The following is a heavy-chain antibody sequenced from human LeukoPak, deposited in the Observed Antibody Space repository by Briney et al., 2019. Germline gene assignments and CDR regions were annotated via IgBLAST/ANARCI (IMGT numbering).Heavy chain of an antibody. V-gene: IGHV3-23*01. CDR2: ISGSGGST. CDR3: AKEFKLERYFFDY. J-gene: IGHJ4*02. D-gene: IGHD1-1*01. Sequence: GGSLRLSCAASGFTFSSYGMNWVRQAPGKGLEWVSAISGSGGSTSYADSVKGRFTISRDNSKNTLYLQMNSLRAEDTAVYYCAKEFKLERYFFDYWGQGTLVTVSS. CDR1: GFTFSSYG.